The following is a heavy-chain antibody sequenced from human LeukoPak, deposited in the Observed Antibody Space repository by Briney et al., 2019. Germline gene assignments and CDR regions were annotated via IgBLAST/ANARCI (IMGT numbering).Heavy chain of an antibody. Sequence: PGGSLRLSCAASGFSFSSYAMNWVRQAPGKGLEWVSGISGSGGNTYSSDSVKGRFTISRDNSKNTLYLQMNSLRAEDTAVYYCAKRASGSGTSLYYFDYWGQGTLVTVSS. D-gene: IGHD3-10*01. CDR3: AKRASGSGTSLYYFDY. V-gene: IGHV3-23*01. CDR1: GFSFSSYA. CDR2: ISGSGGNT. J-gene: IGHJ4*02.